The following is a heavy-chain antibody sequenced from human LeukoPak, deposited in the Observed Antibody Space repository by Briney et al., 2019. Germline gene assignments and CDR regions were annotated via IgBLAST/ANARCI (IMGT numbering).Heavy chain of an antibody. J-gene: IGHJ4*02. CDR2: IYYSGST. D-gene: IGHD4-23*01. CDR1: GGSISSGDYY. CDR3: ARDPAYGGNPGFDY. V-gene: IGHV4-30-4*08. Sequence: SETLSLTCTVSGGSISSGDYYWSWIRQPPGKGLEWIGYIYYSGSTYYNPSLESRVTISVDTSKNQFSLKLSSVTAADTAVYYCARDPAYGGNPGFDYWGQGTLVTVSS.